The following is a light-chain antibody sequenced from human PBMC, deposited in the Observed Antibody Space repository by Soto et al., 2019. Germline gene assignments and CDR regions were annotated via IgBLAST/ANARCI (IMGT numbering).Light chain of an antibody. CDR1: QTINNY. J-gene: IGKJ1*01. V-gene: IGKV3D-15*01. CDR2: GAS. CDR3: QHSLRWPPT. Sequence: VMTQAPATLSVSPGERATLSCMASQTINNYLAWHQQKRGQAPRLLIYGASNRASGIPARFSGSGSGTEFTLTISSLQSEDFALYYCQHSLRWPPTFGQGTKV.